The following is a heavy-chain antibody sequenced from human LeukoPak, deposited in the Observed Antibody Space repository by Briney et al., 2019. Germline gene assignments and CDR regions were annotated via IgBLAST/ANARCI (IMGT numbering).Heavy chain of an antibody. CDR3: ARDVDTATDQINDY. Sequence: ASVKVSCKASGYTFTSHGISWVRQAPGQGLEWMGWVSTYNGNTNYEPKYQGRVTMTTDTSTSTAYMELRSLRSDDTAVYYCARDVDTATDQINDYWGQGTLVPVSS. J-gene: IGHJ4*02. D-gene: IGHD5-18*01. CDR1: GYTFTSHG. CDR2: VSTYNGNT. V-gene: IGHV1-18*04.